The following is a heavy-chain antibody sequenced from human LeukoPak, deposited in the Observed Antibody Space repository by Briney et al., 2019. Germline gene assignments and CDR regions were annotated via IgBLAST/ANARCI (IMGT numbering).Heavy chain of an antibody. V-gene: IGHV3-7*01. J-gene: IGHJ6*03. CDR1: GFTFSDYW. CDR2: IEQDGSEK. Sequence: EGPLRLSCAASGFTFSDYWMSWVRQAPGKGLEWVANIEQDGSEKSYVDSVKGRFTISRDNAKNSLYLQMNSLRAEDTAVYYCARGIGDVLTGFYTPLGYYYYMDVWGKGTTVTISS. D-gene: IGHD3-9*01. CDR3: ARGIGDVLTGFYTPLGYYYYMDV.